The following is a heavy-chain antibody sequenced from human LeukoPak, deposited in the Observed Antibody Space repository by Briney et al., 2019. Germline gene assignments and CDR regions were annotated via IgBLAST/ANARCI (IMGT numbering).Heavy chain of an antibody. D-gene: IGHD3-10*01. CDR2: IRSKAYGGTT. V-gene: IGHV3-49*04. Sequence: GGSLRLSCTASGFTFGDYAMSWVRQAPGKGLEWVCFIRSKAYGGTTEYAASVKGRFTISRDDSKSIAYLQMNSLKTEDTAVYYCTSPYGSGSYHWFDPWGQGTLVTVSS. CDR3: TSPYGSGSYHWFDP. J-gene: IGHJ5*02. CDR1: GFTFGDYA.